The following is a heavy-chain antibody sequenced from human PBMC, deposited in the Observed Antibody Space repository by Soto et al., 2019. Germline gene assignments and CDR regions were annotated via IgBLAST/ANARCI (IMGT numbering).Heavy chain of an antibody. CDR1: GFTFNTSW. V-gene: IGHV3-7*05. D-gene: IGHD3-10*01. Sequence: EVQLVASGGGLVQPGGSLRLSCAASGFTFNTSWMSWVRRAPGKGLEWVAHMNQHGSEKYYVDSVKGRFTISGDDAKNSLYLQMNSLGAEDTAVYYCVSWAGSSYWGQGTLVTVSS. CDR2: MNQHGSEK. J-gene: IGHJ4*02. CDR3: VSWAGSSY.